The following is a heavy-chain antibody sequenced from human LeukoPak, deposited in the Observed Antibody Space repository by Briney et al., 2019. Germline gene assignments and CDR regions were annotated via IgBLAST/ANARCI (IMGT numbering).Heavy chain of an antibody. CDR3: ARGQLWIDY. D-gene: IGHD5-18*01. Sequence: SETLSLTCTVSGGSISSSSYYWGWIRQPPGKGLEWIGSIYYSGSTYYNPSLKSRVTISVDTSKNQFSLKLSSVTAADTAVYYCARGQLWIDYWGQGTQVTVSS. V-gene: IGHV4-39*01. J-gene: IGHJ4*02. CDR1: GGSISSSSYY. CDR2: IYYSGST.